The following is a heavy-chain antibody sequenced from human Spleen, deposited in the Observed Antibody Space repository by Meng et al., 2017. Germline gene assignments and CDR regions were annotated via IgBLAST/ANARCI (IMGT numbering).Heavy chain of an antibody. Sequence: QVQLQESGPGLVKPSQTLSLTCTVSGGSIRSGDYYWSWIRQPPGKGLEWIGDIYYSGSTFYSPSLKSRVTISVDTFKNQFSLKLKSVTAADTAVYYCARGVDESSGYYYVGWGQGTLVTVSS. V-gene: IGHV4-30-4*01. CDR3: ARGVDESSGYYYVG. J-gene: IGHJ4*02. CDR1: GGSIRSGDYY. CDR2: IYYSGST. D-gene: IGHD3-22*01.